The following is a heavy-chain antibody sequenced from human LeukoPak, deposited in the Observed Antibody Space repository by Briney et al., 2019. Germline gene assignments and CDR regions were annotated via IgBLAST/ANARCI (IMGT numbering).Heavy chain of an antibody. CDR1: GGSISTNDYY. D-gene: IGHD6-19*01. Sequence: SESLSLTCSVSGGSISTNDYYWGWIRQPRGKGLEWIGSIYYSGTTYYNPSLKSRVTISVDTSKNQFSLKLSSVTAADTAVFYCARLPPTESSGWGRPFDYWGQGTLVTVSS. CDR3: ARLPPTESSGWGRPFDY. J-gene: IGHJ4*02. V-gene: IGHV4-39*01. CDR2: IYYSGTT.